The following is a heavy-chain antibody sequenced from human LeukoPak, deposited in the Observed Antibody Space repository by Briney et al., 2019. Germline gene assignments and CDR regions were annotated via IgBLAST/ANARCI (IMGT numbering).Heavy chain of an antibody. CDR2: IYPGDSDT. J-gene: IGHJ3*02. D-gene: IGHD1-26*01. CDR3: ARPRGSYSQDAFDI. V-gene: IGHV5-51*01. CDR1: GYSFTSYW. Sequence: GESLKISCKGSGYSFTSYWIGWVRQMPGKGLELMGIIYPGDSDTRYSPSFQGQVTISADKSLSTAYLQWSSLKASDNAMYYCARPRGSYSQDAFDIWGQGTMVTVSS.